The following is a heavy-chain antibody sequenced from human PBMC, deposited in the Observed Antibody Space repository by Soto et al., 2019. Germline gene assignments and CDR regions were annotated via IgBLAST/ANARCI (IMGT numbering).Heavy chain of an antibody. CDR2: ISAYNGNT. J-gene: IGHJ6*02. D-gene: IGHD3-3*01. CDR1: GYTFTSYG. V-gene: IGHV1-18*01. CDR3: ARNGNDFWSGYRGGYYYGMDV. Sequence: QVQLVQSGAEVKKPGASVKVSCKASGYTFTSYGISWVRQAPGQGLERMGWISAYNGNTNYAQKLQGRVTMTTDTSTSTAYMELRSLRSDDTAVYYCARNGNDFWSGYRGGYYYGMDVWGQGTTVTVSS.